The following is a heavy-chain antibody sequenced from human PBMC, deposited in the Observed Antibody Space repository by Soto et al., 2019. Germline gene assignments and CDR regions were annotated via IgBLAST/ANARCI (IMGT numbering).Heavy chain of an antibody. D-gene: IGHD2-8*01. CDR2: ISGYNGDT. J-gene: IGHJ6*02. Sequence: QGQLVQSGAEVKKPGASVKVSCKASGYTFTRYGISWVRQAPGQGLEWMGWISGYNGDTKYAQKFQGRVPMTIDTSTTTTYMELRSLTSDDTAVYYCAKNGQPPYYYYGMDVWGQGTTVTVSS. CDR3: AKNGQPPYYYYGMDV. CDR1: GYTFTRYG. V-gene: IGHV1-18*01.